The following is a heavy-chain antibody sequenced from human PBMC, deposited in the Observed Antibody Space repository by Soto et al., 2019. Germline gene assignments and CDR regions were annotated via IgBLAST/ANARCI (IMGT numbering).Heavy chain of an antibody. D-gene: IGHD2-15*01. CDR3: ARLGDCSGGSCFSRYYYHGMDV. CDR1: GYSLATYW. CDR2: IDPGDSYI. J-gene: IGHJ6*02. V-gene: IGHV5-10-1*01. Sequence: PGESLKISCKSSGYSLATYWITWVRQMPGKGLEWMGRIDPGDSYINYSPSFQGRVTISADKSLNTAYLQWSSLEASDTAMYYCARLGDCSGGSCFSRYYYHGMDVWGQGTTVTVSS.